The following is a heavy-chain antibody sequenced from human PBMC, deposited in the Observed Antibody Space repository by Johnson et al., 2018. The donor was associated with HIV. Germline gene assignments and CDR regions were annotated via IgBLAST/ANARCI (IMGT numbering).Heavy chain of an antibody. CDR2: ISYDGSNK. CDR3: ARGRITMVQGVIFGAFDI. Sequence: QVHLVESGGGVVQPGRSLRLSCAASGFTFSSYAMHWVRQAPGKGLEWVAVISYDGSNKYYADSVKGRFTISRDNSQNTLYLQMNSLRAEDTAVYYCARGRITMVQGVIFGAFDIWGQGTMVTVSS. J-gene: IGHJ3*02. D-gene: IGHD3-10*01. V-gene: IGHV3-30*04. CDR1: GFTFSSYA.